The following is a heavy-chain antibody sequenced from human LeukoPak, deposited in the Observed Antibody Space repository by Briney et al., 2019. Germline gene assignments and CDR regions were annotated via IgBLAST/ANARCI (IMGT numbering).Heavy chain of an antibody. V-gene: IGHV3-7*01. CDR1: GFTFSRYW. Sequence: GGSLRLSCAASGFTFSRYWMSWVRQAPGKGLEWVANIRGDGSDKYYVDSVKGRFTISRDNAKNSLYLQMNSLRAEDTAVYYCARGEDWNHDYWGQGTLVTVSA. CDR2: IRGDGSDK. D-gene: IGHD1-1*01. J-gene: IGHJ4*02. CDR3: ARGEDWNHDY.